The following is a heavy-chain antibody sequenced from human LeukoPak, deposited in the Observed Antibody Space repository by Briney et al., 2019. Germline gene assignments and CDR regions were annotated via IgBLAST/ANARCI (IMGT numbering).Heavy chain of an antibody. D-gene: IGHD2/OR15-2a*01. J-gene: IGHJ1*01. CDR2: ISTSSQSK. CDR1: GFSFNIYN. CDR3: ARVRGGN. Sequence: GGSLRLSCAASGFSFNIYNMNWVRQTPGKGPEWVSYISTSSQSKYYADSVKGRFTISRDNARDTLYLQMNSLRVDDTAVYYCARVRGGNWGRGTLVTVSS. V-gene: IGHV3-21*05.